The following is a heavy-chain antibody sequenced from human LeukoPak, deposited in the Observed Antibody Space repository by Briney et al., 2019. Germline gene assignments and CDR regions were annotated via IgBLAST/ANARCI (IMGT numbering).Heavy chain of an antibody. J-gene: IGHJ4*02. CDR1: GGSISSGGYY. CDR2: TYPSGRT. Sequence: SQTLSLTCTVSGGSISSGGYYWTWIRQPAGKGLEWIGRTYPSGRTNYSPSLKSRVTISVDASKNQFSLKLSSVTAADTAVYYCARTYYDVLTGYYSGGGPFDYWGQGTLVTVSS. CDR3: ARTYYDVLTGYYSGGGPFDY. V-gene: IGHV4-61*02. D-gene: IGHD3-9*01.